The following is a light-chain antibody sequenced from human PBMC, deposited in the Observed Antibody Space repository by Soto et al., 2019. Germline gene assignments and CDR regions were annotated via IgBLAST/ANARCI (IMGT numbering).Light chain of an antibody. CDR2: EVT. J-gene: IGLJ2*01. V-gene: IGLV2-8*01. Sequence: QSALTQPPSASGSLGQSVTISCTGTSSDVGGYKYVSWHQQHPGKAPKVMIYEVTKRPPGVPDRFSGSKSGNTASLTVSGLQAEDEADYYCSSFAGGGNPVLLGGGTKVTVL. CDR1: SSDVGGYKY. CDR3: SSFAGGGNPVL.